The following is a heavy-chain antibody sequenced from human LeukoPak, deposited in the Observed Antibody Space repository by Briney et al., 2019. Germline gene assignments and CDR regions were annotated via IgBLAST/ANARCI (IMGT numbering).Heavy chain of an antibody. CDR1: GFTFSSYA. J-gene: IGHJ4*02. Sequence: GGSLRLSCAASGFTFSSYAMSWVRQAPGQGLEWVSAISGSGGSTYYADSVKGRFTISRDNSKNTLYLQMNSLRAEDTAVYYCAKDYYGSESYLGSTEFDYWGQGTLVTVSS. CDR2: ISGSGGST. D-gene: IGHD3-10*01. CDR3: AKDYYGSESYLGSTEFDY. V-gene: IGHV3-23*01.